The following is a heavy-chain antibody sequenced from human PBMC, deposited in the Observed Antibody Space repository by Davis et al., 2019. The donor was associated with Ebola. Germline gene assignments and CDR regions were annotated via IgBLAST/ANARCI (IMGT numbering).Heavy chain of an antibody. CDR2: IYSGGST. CDR3: ARAGGSSSSVAPKRRYFDY. J-gene: IGHJ4*02. Sequence: GESLKISCAASGFSVTDNYMNWVRQAPGKGLEWVSVIYSGGSTYYADSVKGRFTISRDNSKNTLYLQMNSLRAEDTAVYYCARAGGSSSSVAPKRRYFDYWGQGTLVTVSS. D-gene: IGHD6-6*01. V-gene: IGHV3-53*01. CDR1: GFSVTDNY.